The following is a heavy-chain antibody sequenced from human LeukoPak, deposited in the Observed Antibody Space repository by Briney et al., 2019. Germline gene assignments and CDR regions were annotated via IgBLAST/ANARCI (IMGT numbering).Heavy chain of an antibody. CDR2: IYTRGGT. Sequence: SETLSLTCTVSDGSISSGSYYWTWIRQPAGKGLEWIGRIYTRGGTTYNPSLKSRVTISIDTSKNQFSLKLSSVTAADTAVYYCARPGATPGAFDIWGQGTMVTVSS. V-gene: IGHV4-61*02. D-gene: IGHD5-12*01. CDR1: DGSISSGSYY. J-gene: IGHJ3*02. CDR3: ARPGATPGAFDI.